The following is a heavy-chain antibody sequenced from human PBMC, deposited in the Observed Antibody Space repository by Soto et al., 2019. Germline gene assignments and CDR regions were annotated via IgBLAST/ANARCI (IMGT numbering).Heavy chain of an antibody. CDR1: GYSISGHY. D-gene: IGHD4-17*01. J-gene: IGHJ5*02. CDR2: IYYSGTT. V-gene: IGHV4-59*11. Sequence: SETLSLTCIVSGYSISGHYWSWIRQPPGKGLEWIGYIYYSGTTVYNPSLRSRVSMSVDTSKNQFSLSLSSVTAADTAVYYCARDGRPTVTTPRWFDPWGQGTLVTVSS. CDR3: ARDGRPTVTTPRWFDP.